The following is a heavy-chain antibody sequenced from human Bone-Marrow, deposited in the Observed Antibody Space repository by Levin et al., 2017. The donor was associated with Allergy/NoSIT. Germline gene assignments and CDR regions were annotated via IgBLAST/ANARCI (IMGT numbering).Heavy chain of an antibody. CDR1: GFLFNNYN. D-gene: IGHD1-1*01. Sequence: GGSLRLSCEASGFLFNNYNMNWVRQVPGKGLEWVSFINSHSAVIQYADSVKGRFTISRDNDKNSLSLQMSNLRGDDTGLYFCARVLKCSAGRCYHFDLWGQGTRVTVSS. CDR2: INSHSAVI. V-gene: IGHV3-48*01. J-gene: IGHJ4*02. CDR3: ARVLKCSAGRCYHFDL.